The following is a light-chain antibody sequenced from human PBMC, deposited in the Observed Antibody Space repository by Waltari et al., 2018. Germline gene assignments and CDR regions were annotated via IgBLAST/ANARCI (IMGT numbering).Light chain of an antibody. CDR1: TGPVPGGHF. CDR3: WLAYTGGIVV. V-gene: IGLV7-46*01. J-gene: IGLJ2*01. Sequence: QAVVTQEPSLTVSPGGTVTLTCGSITGPVPGGHFPSGVQQTPVQARRTLIYDSDIRQSWTPARFSASLVGGKAVLTLSGAQAEDEAKYYCWLAYTGGIVVFGGGTELAVL. CDR2: DSD.